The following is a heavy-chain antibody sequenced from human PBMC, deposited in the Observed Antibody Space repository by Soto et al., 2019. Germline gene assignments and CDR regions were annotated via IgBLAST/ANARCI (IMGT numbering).Heavy chain of an antibody. CDR1: GVSISSYY. J-gene: IGHJ4*02. CDR2: IYYSGST. D-gene: IGHD7-27*01. CDR3: ARRWGRTFDY. V-gene: IGHV4-59*08. Sequence: PSETLSLTCTVSGVSISSYYWSWIRQPPGKGLEWIGYIYYSGSTNYNPSLKSRVTISLDTSKNQFSLKLSSVTAADTAVYYCARRWGRTFDYWGQGTLVTVSS.